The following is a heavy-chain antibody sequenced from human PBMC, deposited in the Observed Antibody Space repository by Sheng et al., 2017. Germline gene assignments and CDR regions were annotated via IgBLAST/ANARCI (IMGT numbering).Heavy chain of an antibody. Sequence: QVQLVESGGGVVQPGRSLRLSCAASGFTFSSYGMHWVRQAPGKGLEWVAVISYDGSNKYYADSVKGRFTISRDNSKNTLYLQMNSLRAEDTAVYYCAKDSYNWNSHFDYWGQGTLVTVSS. J-gene: IGHJ4*02. V-gene: IGHV3-30*18. CDR2: ISYDGSNK. CDR1: GFTFSSYG. CDR3: AKDSYNWNSHFDY. D-gene: IGHD1-7*01.